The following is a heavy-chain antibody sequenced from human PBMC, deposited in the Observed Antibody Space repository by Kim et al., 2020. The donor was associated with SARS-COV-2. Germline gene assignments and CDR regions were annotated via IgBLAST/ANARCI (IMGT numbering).Heavy chain of an antibody. CDR1: GGSISSGGYY. CDR2: IYYSGST. V-gene: IGHV4-31*03. J-gene: IGHJ6*02. Sequence: SETLSLTCTVSGGSISSGGYYWSWIRQHPGKGLEWIGYIYYSGSTYYNPSLKSRVTISVDTSKNQFSLKLSSVTAADTAVYYCARGAEISSSWYGGLYYYGMDVWGQVTTVTVSS. D-gene: IGHD6-13*01. CDR3: ARGAEISSSWYGGLYYYGMDV.